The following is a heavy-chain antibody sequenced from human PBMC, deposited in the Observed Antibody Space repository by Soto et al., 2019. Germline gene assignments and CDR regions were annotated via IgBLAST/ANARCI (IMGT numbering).Heavy chain of an antibody. Sequence: XSVKVSCKASVYTFTGYYMHWVRQAPGQGLEWMGWINPNSGGTNYAQKFQGRVTMTRDTSISTAYMELSRLRSDDTAVYYCASGGVGADEGRIDYWGQGTLVTVSS. CDR3: ASGGVGADEGRIDY. V-gene: IGHV1-2*02. CDR2: INPNSGGT. CDR1: VYTFTGYY. J-gene: IGHJ4*02. D-gene: IGHD1-26*01.